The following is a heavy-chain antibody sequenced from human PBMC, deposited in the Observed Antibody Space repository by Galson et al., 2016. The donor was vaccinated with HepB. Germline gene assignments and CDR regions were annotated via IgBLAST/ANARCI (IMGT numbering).Heavy chain of an antibody. CDR2: IYYSGST. V-gene: IGHV4-39*01. CDR1: GGSISSTNYY. CDR3: ARHRGIGRQWIYWYFDL. J-gene: IGHJ2*01. Sequence: SETLSLTCTVSGGSISSTNYYWGWIRQSPGKGLEWIGTIYYSGSTYYNPTLESRVTISVDTSRSQFSLKLTSVTAADTAVYYCARHRGIGRQWIYWYFDLWGRGTLVTVSS. D-gene: IGHD5-12*01.